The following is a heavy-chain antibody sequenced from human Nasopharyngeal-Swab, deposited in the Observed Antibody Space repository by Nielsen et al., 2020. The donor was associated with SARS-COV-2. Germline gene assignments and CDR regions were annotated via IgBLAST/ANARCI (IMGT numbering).Heavy chain of an antibody. J-gene: IGHJ4*02. D-gene: IGHD2-21*01. CDR2: IYSGGST. CDR3: AKAPRVNDPVDY. Sequence: GGSLRLSCAASGFIFSDHYMDWVRQAPGKGLEWVSVIYSGGSTYYADSVKGRFTISRDNSKNTLYLQMNSLRAEDTAAYYCAKAPRVNDPVDYWGQGTLVTVSS. CDR1: GFIFSDHY. V-gene: IGHV3-53*01.